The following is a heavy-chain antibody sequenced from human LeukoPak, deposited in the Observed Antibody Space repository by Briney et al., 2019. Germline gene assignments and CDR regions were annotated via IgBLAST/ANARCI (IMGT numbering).Heavy chain of an antibody. J-gene: IGHJ4*02. D-gene: IGHD3-22*01. Sequence: SGGSLRLSCAASGFTFSSYGMHGVRQAPGKGLEGVAVISYDGSNKYYADSVKGRFTISRDNSKNTLYLQMNSLRAEDTAVYYCAKGYDSSGYYPWYFDYWGQGTLVTVSS. CDR3: AKGYDSSGYYPWYFDY. V-gene: IGHV3-30*18. CDR1: GFTFSSYG. CDR2: ISYDGSNK.